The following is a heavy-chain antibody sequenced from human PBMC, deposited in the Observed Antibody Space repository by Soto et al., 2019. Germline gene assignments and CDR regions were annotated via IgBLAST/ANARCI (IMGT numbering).Heavy chain of an antibody. V-gene: IGHV4-4*02. CDR1: SYSIPSSNW. Sequence: PSATLSLTCAINSYSIPSSNWWSAVCDTPGWGLEWIGEIYHSGSTNYNPTLKSRVTISVDKSIIQFSLKLSSVTASDTAVYYCARRIAVAGPKLFDYWGQGTLVTVSS. J-gene: IGHJ4*02. CDR2: IYHSGST. D-gene: IGHD6-19*01. CDR3: ARRIAVAGPKLFDY.